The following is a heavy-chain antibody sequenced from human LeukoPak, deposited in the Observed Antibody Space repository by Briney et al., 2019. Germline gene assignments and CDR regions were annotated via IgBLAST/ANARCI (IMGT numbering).Heavy chain of an antibody. J-gene: IGHJ4*02. V-gene: IGHV3-7*01. CDR3: ARELATGAGAYKY. Sequence: PGGSLRLSRAASGFTFNNYWMAWVRQAPGKGLEWVANIKEDGSGQNYVDSVKGRFIISRDNAKNSLYLQMNSLRAEDAAVYFCARELATGAGAYKYWGQGTLVTVSS. CDR2: IKEDGSGQ. D-gene: IGHD1-1*01. CDR1: GFTFNNYW.